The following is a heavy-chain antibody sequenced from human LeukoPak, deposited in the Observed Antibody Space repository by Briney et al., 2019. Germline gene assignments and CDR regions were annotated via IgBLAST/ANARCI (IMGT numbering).Heavy chain of an antibody. V-gene: IGHV3-13*01. CDR1: GFTFSTYD. Sequence: GGSLRLSCAASGFTFSTYDMHWVRQPAGKGLEWVSTIGADAETYYPGSVRGRFTISRDNSKNTLYLQMNSLRAEDTAVYYCAKVRGERIAVAGTFDYWGQGTLVTVSS. CDR2: IGADAET. J-gene: IGHJ4*02. D-gene: IGHD6-19*01. CDR3: AKVRGERIAVAGTFDY.